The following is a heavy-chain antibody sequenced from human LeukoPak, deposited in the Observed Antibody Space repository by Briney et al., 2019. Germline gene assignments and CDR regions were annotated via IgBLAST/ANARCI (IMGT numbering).Heavy chain of an antibody. CDR1: GYTFTSYG. V-gene: IGHV1-18*01. Sequence: ASVKVSCKASGYTFTSYGISWVRQAPGQGLEWMGWISAYNGNTNYAQKLQGRVTMTTDTSTSTAYMELRSLRSDDTAVYYRARSIWGPNWFDPWGQGTLVTVSS. CDR3: ARSIWGPNWFDP. J-gene: IGHJ5*02. CDR2: ISAYNGNT. D-gene: IGHD7-27*01.